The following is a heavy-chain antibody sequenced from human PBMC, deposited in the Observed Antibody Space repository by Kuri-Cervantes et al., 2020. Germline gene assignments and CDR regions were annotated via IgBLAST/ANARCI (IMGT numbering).Heavy chain of an antibody. V-gene: IGHV3-30*01. Sequence: GGSLRLSCAASGFTFSSYAMHWVRQAPGKGLEWVAVISYDGSNKYYADSVKGRFTISRDNSKNTLYLQMNSLRAEDAAVYYCARARAQYSGYDEAYLDYWGQGTLVTVSS. D-gene: IGHD5-12*01. J-gene: IGHJ4*02. CDR1: GFTFSSYA. CDR2: ISYDGSNK. CDR3: ARARAQYSGYDEAYLDY.